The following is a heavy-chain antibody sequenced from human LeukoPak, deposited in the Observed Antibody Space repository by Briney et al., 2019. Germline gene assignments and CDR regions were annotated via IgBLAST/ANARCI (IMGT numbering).Heavy chain of an antibody. J-gene: IGHJ3*02. V-gene: IGHV3-48*01. CDR3: ARTRYNWNDWAEACDI. Sequence: GGSLRLSCAASGFTFSSYSMNWVRQAPGKGLEWVSYISSSSSTIYYADSVKGRFTISRDNAKNSLYLQMNSLRAEDTAVYYCARTRYNWNDWAEACDIWGQGTMVTVSS. CDR2: ISSSSSTI. CDR1: GFTFSSYS. D-gene: IGHD1-1*01.